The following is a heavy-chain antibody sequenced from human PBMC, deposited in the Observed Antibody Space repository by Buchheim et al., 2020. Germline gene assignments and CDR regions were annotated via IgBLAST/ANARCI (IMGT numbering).Heavy chain of an antibody. J-gene: IGHJ3*02. Sequence: EVQLVESGGGLVQPGGSLRLSCAASGFTFSSYWMSWVRQAPGKGLEWVANIKQDGSEKYYVDSVKGRFTLSRHTAKNSLYRQMNSLRAEDTAVYYCARDNTLVVYASDAFDIWGQGT. CDR3: ARDNTLVVYASDAFDI. V-gene: IGHV3-7*01. CDR1: GFTFSSYW. CDR2: IKQDGSEK. D-gene: IGHD2-8*02.